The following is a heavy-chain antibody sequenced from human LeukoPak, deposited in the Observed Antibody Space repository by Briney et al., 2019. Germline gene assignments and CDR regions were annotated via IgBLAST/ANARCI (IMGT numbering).Heavy chain of an antibody. V-gene: IGHV3-74*01. CDR2: IEYDGSST. CDR1: GFTFSSYW. D-gene: IGHD6-19*01. J-gene: IGHJ4*02. Sequence: PGGSLRLSCAASGFTFSSYWLHWVRQDPGRGLVWVSRIEYDGSSTGYTDSVKCRFTISRDNAKNTLYLQMNSLRAEDAAVYYCAREGVAGALDYWGQGTLVTVSS. CDR3: AREGVAGALDY.